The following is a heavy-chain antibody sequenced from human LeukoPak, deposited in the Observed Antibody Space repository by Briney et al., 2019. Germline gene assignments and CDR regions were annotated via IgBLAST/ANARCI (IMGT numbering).Heavy chain of an antibody. CDR1: GFTFSSYA. V-gene: IGHV3-30-3*01. D-gene: IGHD2-21*02. CDR2: ISYDGSNK. J-gene: IGHJ2*01. Sequence: RRSLRLSCAASGFTFSSYAMHWVRQAPGKGLEWVAVISYDGSNKYYADSVKGRFTISRDNSKNTLYLQMNSLRAEDTAVYYCARPVVTAIMIAWYFDLWGRGTLVTVSS. CDR3: ARPVVTAIMIAWYFDL.